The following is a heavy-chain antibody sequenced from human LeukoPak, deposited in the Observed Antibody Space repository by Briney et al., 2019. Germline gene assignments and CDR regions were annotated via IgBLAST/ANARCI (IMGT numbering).Heavy chain of an antibody. D-gene: IGHD4-23*01. V-gene: IGHV1-46*01. Sequence: ASVKVSCKASGSTFTGYYMHWGRQAPGQGVGWMGIINPSGGSTSYAQRFQGRVTMTRDMSTSTVYMELSSLRSEDTAVCDCARDPDYGGNTGFDYWGQGTLVTVSS. CDR1: GSTFTGYY. J-gene: IGHJ4*02. CDR2: INPSGGST. CDR3: ARDPDYGGNTGFDY.